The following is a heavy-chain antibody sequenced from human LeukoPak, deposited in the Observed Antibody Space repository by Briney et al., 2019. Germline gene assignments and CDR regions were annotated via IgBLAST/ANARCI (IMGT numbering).Heavy chain of an antibody. D-gene: IGHD2-15*01. J-gene: IGHJ6*03. CDR1: GFTFSSYG. CDR2: ISYDGSNK. CDR3: ATEDEDYYYYMDV. Sequence: GGSLRLSCAASGFTFSSYGMHWVRQAPGKGLEWVAVISYDGSNKYYADSVKGRFTISRDNSKNTLYLQINSLRAEDTAVYYCATEDEDYYYYMDVWGKGTTVTVSS. V-gene: IGHV3-30*03.